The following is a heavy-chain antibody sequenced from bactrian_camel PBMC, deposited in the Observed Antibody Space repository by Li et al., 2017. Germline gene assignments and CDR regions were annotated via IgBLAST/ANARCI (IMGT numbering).Heavy chain of an antibody. CDR1: GFGPKVYC. V-gene: IGHV3S1*01. D-gene: IGHD6*01. J-gene: IGHJ4*01. CDR2: TNSGGGIT. Sequence: HVQLVESGGGLVQPGGSLRLSCVGSGFGPKVYCMGWFRQAPGKGLEWVSVTNSGGGITYYADSVKGRFTISRDNAKNTLYLQMNSLKTEDTATYYCTADHQDPSRGAYFDHCSYMGQGTQVTVS.